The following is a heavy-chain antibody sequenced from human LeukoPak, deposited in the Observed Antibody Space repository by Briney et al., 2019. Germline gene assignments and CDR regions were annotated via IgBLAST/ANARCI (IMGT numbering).Heavy chain of an antibody. J-gene: IGHJ4*02. Sequence: PGGSLRLSCAAAGCTFSSYAMSWVRQAPGKGLEWVSAISGSGGSTYYADSVKGRFTISRDNSKNTLYLQMNSLRAEDTAVYYCAKDGRGGFDYWGQGTLVTVSS. V-gene: IGHV3-23*01. CDR2: ISGSGGST. CDR3: AKDGRGGFDY. CDR1: GCTFSSYA. D-gene: IGHD2-15*01.